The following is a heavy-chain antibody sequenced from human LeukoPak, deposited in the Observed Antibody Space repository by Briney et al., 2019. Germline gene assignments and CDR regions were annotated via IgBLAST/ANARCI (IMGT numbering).Heavy chain of an antibody. CDR2: FTGSGDTT. J-gene: IGHJ4*02. CDR1: GFTFSSYA. V-gene: IGHV3-23*01. D-gene: IGHD3-10*01. CDR3: ATDMVREYDY. Sequence: GGSLRLSCAASGFTFSSYAMSWVRQAPGKGLDWVSTFTGSGDTTYYADSVKGRFTISRDNSKKKLYLQMNSLRAEDTAIYYCATDMVREYDYWGQGTLVTVSS.